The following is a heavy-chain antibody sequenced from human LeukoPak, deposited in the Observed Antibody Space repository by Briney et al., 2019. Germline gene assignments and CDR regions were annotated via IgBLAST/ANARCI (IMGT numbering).Heavy chain of an antibody. CDR1: GFTFSSYG. CDR2: ISYDGSNK. V-gene: IGHV3-30*18. D-gene: IGHD2-2*01. CDR3: AKDSRGIVVVPAGGGFDY. Sequence: GGSLRLSCAASGFTFSSYGMHWVRQAPGKGLEWVAVISYDGSNKYYADPVKGRFTISRDNSKNTLYLQMNSLRAEDTAVYYCAKDSRGIVVVPAGGGFDYWGQGTLVTVSS. J-gene: IGHJ4*02.